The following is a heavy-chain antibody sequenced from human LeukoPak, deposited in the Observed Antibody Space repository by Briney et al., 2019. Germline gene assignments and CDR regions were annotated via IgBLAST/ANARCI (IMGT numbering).Heavy chain of an antibody. CDR1: GGSISSYY. J-gene: IGHJ5*02. D-gene: IGHD6-6*01. V-gene: IGHV4-4*07. Sequence: SETLSLTCTVSGGSISSYYWSWIRQPAGKGLEWIRRIYNSGSTNYNPSLKSRVTMSVDTSKNQFSLKLSSVTAADTAVYYCARERQLVPNNWFDPWGGGTLVTVS. CDR2: IYNSGST. CDR3: ARERQLVPNNWFDP.